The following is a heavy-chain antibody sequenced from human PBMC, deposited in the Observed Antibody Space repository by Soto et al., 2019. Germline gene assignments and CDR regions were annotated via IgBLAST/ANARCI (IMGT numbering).Heavy chain of an antibody. J-gene: IGHJ4*02. CDR3: ARVSSGWDLDY. D-gene: IGHD6-19*01. V-gene: IGHV1-18*01. CDR1: GYTFTSYG. CDR2: ISAYNGNT. Sequence: ASVKVSCKASGYTFTSYGISWVRQAPGQGLEWMGWISAYNGNTNYAQKPQGRVTMTTDTSTSTAYMELRSVGSDDTAGYYGARVSSGWDLDYWGQGTLVTVSS.